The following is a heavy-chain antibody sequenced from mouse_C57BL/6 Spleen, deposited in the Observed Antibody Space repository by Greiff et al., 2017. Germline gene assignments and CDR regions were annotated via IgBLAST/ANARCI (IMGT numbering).Heavy chain of an antibody. Sequence: EVHLVESGGGLVKPGGSLKLSCAASGFTFSSYAMSWVRQTPVKRLEWVATISDGGSYTYYPDNVKGRFTISSDNAKNNLYLQMSHLKSEDTAMYYCAREHYGSSYWFAYWGQGTLVTVSA. J-gene: IGHJ3*01. V-gene: IGHV5-4*01. CDR2: ISDGGSYT. D-gene: IGHD1-1*01. CDR1: GFTFSSYA. CDR3: AREHYGSSYWFAY.